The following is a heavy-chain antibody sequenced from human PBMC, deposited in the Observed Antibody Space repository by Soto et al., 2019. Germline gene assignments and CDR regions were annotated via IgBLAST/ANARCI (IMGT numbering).Heavy chain of an antibody. CDR3: ARHAVVTAHDAFDI. D-gene: IGHD2-21*02. V-gene: IGHV4-39*01. CDR1: GGSISSSSYC. J-gene: IGHJ3*02. Sequence: NPSETLSLTCTVSGGSISSSSYCWGWIRQPPGRWLEWIGSIYYSGSTYYNPSVKSRVTISVDTPKNQFSLKLSSVTAADTAVYYCARHAVVTAHDAFDIWGQGTMVTV. CDR2: IYYSGST.